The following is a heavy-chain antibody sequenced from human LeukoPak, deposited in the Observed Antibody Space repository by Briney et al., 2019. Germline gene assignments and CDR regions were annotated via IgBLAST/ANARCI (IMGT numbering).Heavy chain of an antibody. D-gene: IGHD3-10*01. CDR2: IYYSGST. CDR1: GGSFSGYY. Sequence: SETLSLTCAVYGGSFSGYYWSWIRQPPGKGLEWIGYIYYSGSTNYNPSLKSRVTISVDTSKNQFSLKLSSVTAADTAVYYCARGSLWFDPWGQGTLVTVSS. CDR3: ARGSLWFDP. V-gene: IGHV4-59*01. J-gene: IGHJ5*02.